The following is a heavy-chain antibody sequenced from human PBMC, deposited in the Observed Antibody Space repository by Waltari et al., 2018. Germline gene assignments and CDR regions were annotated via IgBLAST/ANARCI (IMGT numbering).Heavy chain of an antibody. J-gene: IGHJ5*02. CDR3: ARESAFSTSWYPGFDP. Sequence: QVQLVQSGAEVKKPGASVKVYCKASGYTHTPYYLHWVRQAPGQGLEWMGRINPNSGDTNYARKFQDRVTMTRDTSVNTAYMVVGRLTSDDTAVYFCARESAFSTSWYPGFDPWGQGTLVTVAS. V-gene: IGHV1-2*06. CDR1: GYTHTPYY. CDR2: INPNSGDT. D-gene: IGHD2-2*01.